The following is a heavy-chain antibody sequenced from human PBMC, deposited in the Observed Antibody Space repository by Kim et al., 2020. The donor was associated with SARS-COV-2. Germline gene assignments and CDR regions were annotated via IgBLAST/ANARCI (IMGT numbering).Heavy chain of an antibody. CDR3: AKDYKIGAYSTRRYYYYGMDV. CDR2: IWYDGSNK. CDR1: GFTFSSYG. V-gene: IGHV3-33*06. J-gene: IGHJ6*02. D-gene: IGHD6-13*01. Sequence: GGSLRLSCAASGFTFSSYGMHWVRQAPGKGLEWVAVIWYDGSNKYYADSVKGRFTISRDNSKNTLYLQMNSLRAEDTAVYYCAKDYKIGAYSTRRYYYYGMDVWGQGTTVTVSS.